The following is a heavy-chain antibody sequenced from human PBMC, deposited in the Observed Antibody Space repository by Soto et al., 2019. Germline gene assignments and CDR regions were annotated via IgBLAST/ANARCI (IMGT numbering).Heavy chain of an antibody. Sequence: EVQLLESGGGLVQPGESLRLSCAASGFTFSSYAMSWVRQAPGKGLEWVSVISGSDDSTYYADSVKGRFTISRDNSKNTLYLQMNSLRAEDTAVYYCAKRSISSTFAYWGQGTLVTVSS. CDR2: ISGSDDST. D-gene: IGHD6-6*01. J-gene: IGHJ4*02. CDR1: GFTFSSYA. V-gene: IGHV3-23*01. CDR3: AKRSISSTFAY.